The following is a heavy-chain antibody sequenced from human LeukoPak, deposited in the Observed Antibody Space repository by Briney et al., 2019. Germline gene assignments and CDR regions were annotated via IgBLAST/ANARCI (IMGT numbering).Heavy chain of an antibody. CDR3: VTGWAQAYYYYYMDV. CDR2: IIPNFGTA. D-gene: IGHD6-13*01. Sequence: SVKVSCKASGGTFSSYAISWVRQAPGQGLEWMGGIIPNFGTANYAQKFQGRVTITTDESTSTAYMELSSLRSEDTAVYYCVTGWAQAYYYYYMDVWGKGTTVTVSS. J-gene: IGHJ6*03. V-gene: IGHV1-69*05. CDR1: GGTFSSYA.